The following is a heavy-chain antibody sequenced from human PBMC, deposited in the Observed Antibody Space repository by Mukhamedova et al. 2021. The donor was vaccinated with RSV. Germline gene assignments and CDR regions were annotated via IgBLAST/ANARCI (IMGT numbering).Heavy chain of an antibody. V-gene: IGHV4-38-2*02. CDR2: IYHSGST. CDR3: ARDRTEDSSGYYYVRYYYYGMDV. Sequence: IGSIYHSGSTYYNPSLKSRVTISVDTSKNQFSLKLSSVTAADTAVYYCARDRTEDSSGYYYVRYYYYGMDVWGQGPTVT. J-gene: IGHJ6*02. D-gene: IGHD3-22*01.